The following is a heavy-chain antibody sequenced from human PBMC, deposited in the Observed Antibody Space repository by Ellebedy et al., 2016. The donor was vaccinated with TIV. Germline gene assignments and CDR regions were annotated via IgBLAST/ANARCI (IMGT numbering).Heavy chain of an antibody. CDR1: GASISSYY. V-gene: IGHV4-4*07. J-gene: IGHJ4*02. D-gene: IGHD3-22*01. CDR3: EAEAPISDSSGYLHPH. CDR2: INTSGTT. Sequence: SETLSLXCNFSGASISSYYWSWIRQPAGKGLEWIGHINTSGTTNYNPSLKSRVTMSVDTSRNQFSRKLTSVTAADTAVYYCEAEAPISDSSGYLHPHWGQGTLVTVSS.